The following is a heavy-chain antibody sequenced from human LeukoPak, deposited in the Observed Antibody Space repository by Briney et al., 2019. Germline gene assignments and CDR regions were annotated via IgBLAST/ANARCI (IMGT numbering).Heavy chain of an antibody. CDR2: INPNSGGT. CDR1: GYTFTGYY. J-gene: IGHJ5*02. Sequence: ASVKVSCKASGYTFTGYYMHWVRQAPGQGLEWMGWINPNSGGTNYAQKFQGRVTMTRDTSISTAYMELSRLRSDDTAVYYCARGLLRAAAGTNNWFDPWGQGTLVTVSS. CDR3: ARGLLRAAAGTNNWFDP. D-gene: IGHD6-13*01. V-gene: IGHV1-2*02.